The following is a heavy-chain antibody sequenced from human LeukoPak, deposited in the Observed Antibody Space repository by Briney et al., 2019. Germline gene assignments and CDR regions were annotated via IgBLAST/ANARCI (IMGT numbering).Heavy chain of an antibody. Sequence: PGGSLRLSCAASGFTFSSYAMSWVRQAPGKGLEWVSVISNSGGSTDYADSVKGRFTISRDNSKNTLYLQMNSLRDEDTAVYHCAKVGMITFGGVINYWGQGTLVTVSS. D-gene: IGHD3-16*01. V-gene: IGHV3-23*01. CDR2: ISNSGGST. CDR1: GFTFSSYA. J-gene: IGHJ4*02. CDR3: AKVGMITFGGVINY.